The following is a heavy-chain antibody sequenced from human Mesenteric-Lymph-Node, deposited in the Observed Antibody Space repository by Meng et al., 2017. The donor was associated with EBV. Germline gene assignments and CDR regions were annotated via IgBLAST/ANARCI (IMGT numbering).Heavy chain of an antibody. CDR2: IIHGGSP. D-gene: IGHD2-8*02. CDR1: GGSLSVPY. CDR3: ARRPTGIDY. Sequence: QVEPQQWREGLLQPSETLPLTCPVNGGSLSVPYWNWIRPPPGKGLDWIREIIHGGSPSYNPSLKSRVTISIDTSKNQLSLMLSSVTAADTAVYYCARRPTGIDYWGQGTLVTVSS. J-gene: IGHJ4*02. V-gene: IGHV4-34*12.